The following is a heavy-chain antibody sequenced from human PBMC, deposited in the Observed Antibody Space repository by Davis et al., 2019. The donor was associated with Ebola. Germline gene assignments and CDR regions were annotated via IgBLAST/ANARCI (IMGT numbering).Heavy chain of an antibody. CDR2: INPSGGST. CDR3: ASRAEPIVVVPAAIWYYYGMDV. J-gene: IGHJ6*02. V-gene: IGHV1-46*01. D-gene: IGHD2-2*02. Sequence: ASVKVSCKASGYTFTSYYMHWVRQAPGQGLEWMGIINPSGGSTSYAQKFQGRVTMTRDTSTSTVYMELSSLRSEDTAVYYCASRAEPIVVVPAAIWYYYGMDVWGQGTTVTVSS. CDR1: GYTFTSYY.